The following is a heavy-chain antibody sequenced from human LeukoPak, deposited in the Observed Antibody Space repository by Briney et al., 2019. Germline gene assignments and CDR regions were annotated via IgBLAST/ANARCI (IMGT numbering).Heavy chain of an antibody. CDR1: GYTFTSYG. CDR3: ARGPESYYYDSSGYTN. Sequence: GASVKVSCKASGYTFTSYGISWVRQAPGQGLEWMGWISAYNGNTNYAQKLQGRVTMTTDTSTSTAYMELRSLRSDDTAVYYCARGPESYYYDSSGYTNWGQGTLVTVSS. J-gene: IGHJ4*02. CDR2: ISAYNGNT. D-gene: IGHD3-22*01. V-gene: IGHV1-18*01.